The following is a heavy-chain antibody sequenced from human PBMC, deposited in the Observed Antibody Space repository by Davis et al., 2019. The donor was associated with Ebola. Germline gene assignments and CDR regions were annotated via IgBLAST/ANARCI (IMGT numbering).Heavy chain of an antibody. CDR1: GGTFSSYT. CDR2: VIPVFGTT. Sequence: SVKVSCKASGGTFSSYTITWVRQAPGQGLEWMGWVIPVFGTTNYAQNFQGRVTLTADESTSTAYMEPTKLRSDDTAVYYCAREVGETKLDQWGQGTLVTVSS. D-gene: IGHD1-26*01. CDR3: AREVGETKLDQ. V-gene: IGHV1-69*13. J-gene: IGHJ4*02.